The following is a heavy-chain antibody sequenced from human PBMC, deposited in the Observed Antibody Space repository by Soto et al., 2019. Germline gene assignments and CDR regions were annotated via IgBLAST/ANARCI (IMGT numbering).Heavy chain of an antibody. CDR2: ISSSGGST. CDR3: AKAQGGSYFDY. D-gene: IGHD2-15*01. V-gene: IGHV3-23*01. J-gene: IGHJ4*02. CDR1: GFTFSSNA. Sequence: GASVKVSCAASGFTFSSNAMSWVRQAPGKGLEWVSGISSSGGSTYYADSVKGRFTISRDNSKNMLYLQMNNLRAEDTAVYYCAKAQGGSYFDYWGQGTLVTVSS.